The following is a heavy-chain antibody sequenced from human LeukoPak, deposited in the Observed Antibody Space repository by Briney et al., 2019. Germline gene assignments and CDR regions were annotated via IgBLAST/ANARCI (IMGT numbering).Heavy chain of an antibody. V-gene: IGHV1-69*01. J-gene: IGHJ6*02. CDR2: IIPIFGTA. D-gene: IGHD3-16*01. Sequence: GASVTVSCKASGGTFSSYAISWVRQAPGQGLEWMGGIIPIFGTANYAQKFQGRVTITADESTSTAYMELSSLRSEDTAVYYCARDGARVYYYYGMDVWGQGTTVTVSS. CDR1: GGTFSSYA. CDR3: ARDGARVYYYYGMDV.